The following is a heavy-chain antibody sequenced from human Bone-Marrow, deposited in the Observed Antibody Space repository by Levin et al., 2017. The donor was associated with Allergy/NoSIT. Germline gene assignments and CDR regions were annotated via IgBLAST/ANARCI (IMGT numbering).Heavy chain of an antibody. CDR3: TKGGDMDV. CDR2: ITPDASHK. Sequence: LSLTCAASGFTFSTYGIYWVRQAPGKGLEWVALITPDASHKFYADSVKGRFSISRDNSKNTLYLEMNSLRAEDTAVYYCTKGGDMDVWGQGTTVAVSS. CDR1: GFTFSTYG. D-gene: IGHD3-16*01. J-gene: IGHJ6*02. V-gene: IGHV3-30*18.